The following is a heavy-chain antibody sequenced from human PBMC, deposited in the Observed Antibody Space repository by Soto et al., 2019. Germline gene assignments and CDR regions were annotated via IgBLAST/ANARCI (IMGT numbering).Heavy chain of an antibody. CDR1: GGSISSSNW. CDR3: ARGRYSSGWYGEWFDP. V-gene: IGHV4-4*02. Sequence: QVQLQESGPGLVKPSGTLSLTCAVSGGSISSSNWWSWVRQPPGKGLEWIGEIYHSESTNYNPSLKSRVIISVEKSNNQFSLRLTSVTAADTAVYYCARGRYSSGWYGEWFDPWGQGTLVTVSS. D-gene: IGHD6-19*01. J-gene: IGHJ5*02. CDR2: IYHSEST.